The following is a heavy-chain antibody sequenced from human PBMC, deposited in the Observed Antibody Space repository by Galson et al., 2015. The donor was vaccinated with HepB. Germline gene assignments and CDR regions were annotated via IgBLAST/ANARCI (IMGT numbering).Heavy chain of an antibody. Sequence: SETLSLTCTVSGGSISSSSYYWGWIRQPPGKGLEWIGSIYYSGSTYYNPSLKSRVTISVDTSKNQFSLKLSSVTAADTAVYYCASLYSSSFQLTYGREGPDYWGQGTLVTVSS. CDR1: GGSISSSSYY. D-gene: IGHD6-13*01. CDR2: IYYSGST. J-gene: IGHJ4*02. CDR3: ASLYSSSFQLTYGREGPDY. V-gene: IGHV4-39*01.